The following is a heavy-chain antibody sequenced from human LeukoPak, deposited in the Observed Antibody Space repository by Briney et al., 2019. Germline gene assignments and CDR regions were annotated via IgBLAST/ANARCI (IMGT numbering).Heavy chain of an antibody. CDR2: INWNGGST. D-gene: IGHD2-15*01. CDR3: ARVGSGYYYYYYMDV. J-gene: IGHJ6*03. V-gene: IGHV3-20*04. Sequence: PGGSLRLSCAASGFTFSSYWMHWVRQAPGKGLEWVSGINWNGGSTGYADSVKGRFTISRDNAKNSLYLQMNSLRAEDTALYYCARVGSGYYYYYYMDVWGKGTTVTVSS. CDR1: GFTFSSYW.